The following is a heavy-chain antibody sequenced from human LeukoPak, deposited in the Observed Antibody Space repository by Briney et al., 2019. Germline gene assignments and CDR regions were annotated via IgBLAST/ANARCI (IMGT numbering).Heavy chain of an antibody. CDR2: LYSSGNT. CDR1: GGSISSSNYY. Sequence: PSETLSLTCSVSGGSISSSNYYWGWIRQPPGKGLEWIGRLYSSGNTYYNPSLKSRVTISVDSSKNQFSLKLTSVTAADTAVYYCASSTIFGVVANWFDPWGQGMLVTVSS. V-gene: IGHV4-39*01. D-gene: IGHD3-3*01. J-gene: IGHJ5*02. CDR3: ASSTIFGVVANWFDP.